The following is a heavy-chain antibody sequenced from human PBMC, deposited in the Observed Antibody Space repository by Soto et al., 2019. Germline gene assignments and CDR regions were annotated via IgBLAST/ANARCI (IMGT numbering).Heavy chain of an antibody. J-gene: IGHJ4*02. Sequence: QLQLQESGPGLVKPSETLSLICTVSGDSVSSSSYYWGWIRQPPGKGLEWIGSIYYSGNTYYNPSLKSRVTVSVNTYKNQFSLKLSSVTAADTAVYYCARHLSGGTYYSPLGYWGQGTLVTVSS. CDR1: GDSVSSSSYY. CDR3: ARHLSGGTYYSPLGY. D-gene: IGHD2-15*01. V-gene: IGHV4-39*01. CDR2: IYYSGNT.